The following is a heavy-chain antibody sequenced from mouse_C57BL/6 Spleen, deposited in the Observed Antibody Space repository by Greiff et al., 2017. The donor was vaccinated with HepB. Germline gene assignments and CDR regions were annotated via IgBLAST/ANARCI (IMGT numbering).Heavy chain of an antibody. CDR1: GFTFSDYG. CDR3: ARFGWYFDV. J-gene: IGHJ1*03. V-gene: IGHV5-17*01. CDR2: ISSGSSTI. Sequence: DVKLVESGGGLVKPGGSLKLSCAASGFTFSDYGMHWVRQAPEKGLEWVAYISSGSSTIYYADTVKGRFTISRDNAKNTLFLHMTSLRSEDTAMYYCARFGWYFDVWGTGTTVTVSS.